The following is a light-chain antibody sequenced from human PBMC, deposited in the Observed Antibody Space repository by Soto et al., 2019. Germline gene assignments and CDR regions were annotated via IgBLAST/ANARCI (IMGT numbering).Light chain of an antibody. CDR1: QSISSW. J-gene: IGKJ1*01. Sequence: VQMTHSPSTLSASIGDRVTITCRASQSISSWLAWYQQKPGKAPKLLIYDASSLESGVPSRFSGSGSGTEFTLTISSLQPDDFATYYCEQYITYWTFGEGTIVDIK. V-gene: IGKV1-5*01. CDR2: DAS. CDR3: EQYITYWT.